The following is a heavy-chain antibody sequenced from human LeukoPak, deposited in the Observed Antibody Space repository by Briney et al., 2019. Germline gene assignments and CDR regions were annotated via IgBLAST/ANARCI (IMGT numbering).Heavy chain of an antibody. D-gene: IGHD3-22*01. CDR2: INHSGST. V-gene: IGHV4-34*01. Sequence: SETLSLTCAVYRGSFSGYYWSWIRQPPGKGLEWIGEINHSGSTNYNPSLKSRVTISIDTSKNQFSLKLSSVTAADTAVYYCARDLERYYYDSSGYLYYWGQGTLVTVSS. CDR1: RGSFSGYY. CDR3: ARDLERYYYDSSGYLYY. J-gene: IGHJ4*02.